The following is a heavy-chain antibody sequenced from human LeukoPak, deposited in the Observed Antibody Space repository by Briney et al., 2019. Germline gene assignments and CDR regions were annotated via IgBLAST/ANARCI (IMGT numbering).Heavy chain of an antibody. Sequence: TGGSLRLSCAASGLTFDNYAMHWVRQAQGKGPEWVSSISWNSGKIDYADSVKGRFTISRDNAKNSLYLQMNSLRAEDTALYYSAKAITYSGSYCFAYWRQGTLVTVSS. CDR3: AKAITYSGSYCFAY. CDR1: GLTFDNYA. CDR2: ISWNSGKI. J-gene: IGHJ4*02. D-gene: IGHD1-26*01. V-gene: IGHV3-9*01.